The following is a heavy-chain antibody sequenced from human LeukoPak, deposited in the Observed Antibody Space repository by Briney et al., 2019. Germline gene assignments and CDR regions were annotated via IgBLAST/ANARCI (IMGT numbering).Heavy chain of an antibody. V-gene: IGHV1-69*05. CDR2: IIPIFGTA. CDR1: GGTFSSYA. CDR3: ARASLRYSSSWGFDP. Sequence: GASVKVSCKASGGTFSSYAISWVRQAPGQGLEWMGGIIPIFGTANYAQKFQGRVTITTDESTSTAYMELSSLRSEDTAVHYCARASLRYSSSWGFDPWGQGTLVTVSS. D-gene: IGHD6-13*01. J-gene: IGHJ5*02.